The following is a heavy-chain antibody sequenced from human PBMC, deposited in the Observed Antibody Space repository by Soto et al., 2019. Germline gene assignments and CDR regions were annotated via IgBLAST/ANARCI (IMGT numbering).Heavy chain of an antibody. CDR3: SRLVV. D-gene: IGHD2-15*01. CDR1: GFNFSCSV. J-gene: IGHJ4*02. CDR2: IRSKAYNYAT. Sequence: GGSLRLSCAASGFNFSCSVIHWVRQASGKGLEWVGRIRSKAYNYATTYAASVEGRFTVSRDDSKNTAYLQMNSLKSDDTAIYYCSRLVVWGQGSLVTVSS. V-gene: IGHV3-73*01.